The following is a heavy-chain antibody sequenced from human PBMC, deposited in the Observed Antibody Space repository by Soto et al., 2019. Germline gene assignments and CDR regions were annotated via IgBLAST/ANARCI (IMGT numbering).Heavy chain of an antibody. CDR1: GFTFSTFA. Sequence: QVQLVESGGGVVQPGRSLRLSCTASGFTFSTFALHWVRQGPGKGLEWVAIIWPDGNDKYYADSVKGRFTISSDNSKNTLSLQMNSLRAEDTAVYYCVRGSSCSNGVRYSLGLFGPWGQGTLVTVSS. CDR2: IWPDGNDK. CDR3: VRGSSCSNGVRYSLGLFGP. J-gene: IGHJ5*02. V-gene: IGHV3-33*01. D-gene: IGHD2-8*01.